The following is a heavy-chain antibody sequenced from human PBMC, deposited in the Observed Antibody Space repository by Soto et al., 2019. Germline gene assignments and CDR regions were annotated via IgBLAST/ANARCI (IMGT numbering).Heavy chain of an antibody. Sequence: SETLSLTCTVSGGSISSGGYYWSWIRQHPGKGLEWIGYIYYSGSTYYNPSLKSRVTISEDTSKNQFSLKLSSVTAADTAVYYCARGGIAFAGTGYYSYYYMDFWGKGTTVTSP. CDR1: GGSISSGGYY. CDR3: ARGGIAFAGTGYYSYYYMDF. V-gene: IGHV4-31*03. CDR2: IYYSGST. J-gene: IGHJ6*03. D-gene: IGHD6-19*01.